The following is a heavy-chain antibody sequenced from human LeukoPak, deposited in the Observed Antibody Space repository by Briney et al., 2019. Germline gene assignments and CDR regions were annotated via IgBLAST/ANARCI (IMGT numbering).Heavy chain of an antibody. D-gene: IGHD3-10*01. CDR3: ARDYHGENWFDP. J-gene: IGHJ5*02. CDR1: GGSISSGGYY. V-gene: IGHV4-30-2*01. Sequence: SQTLSLTCTVSGGSISSGGYYWNWIRQPPGKGLEWIAYIYHSGSTYYNPSLRSRVTISVDRSKNQFSLNLSSVTAADTAVYYCARDYHGENWFDPWGQGTLVTVSS. CDR2: IYHSGST.